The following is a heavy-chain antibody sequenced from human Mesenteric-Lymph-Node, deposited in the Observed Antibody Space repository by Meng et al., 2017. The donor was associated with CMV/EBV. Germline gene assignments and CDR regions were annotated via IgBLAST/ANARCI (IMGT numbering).Heavy chain of an antibody. CDR1: GFNVRDKY. D-gene: IGHD3-10*01. Sequence: EVQLVESGGGFVQPGGALRLSCAASGFNVRDKYMRWVRQAPGKGLEWVCIIYRGDNTYYIDSVKDRFTVSRDNSKNTMYLQMNSLRVEDTAVYYCTGDSVSNPNLDYWGQGTLVTVSS. CDR2: IYRGDNT. V-gene: IGHV3-66*01. J-gene: IGHJ4*02. CDR3: TGDSVSNPNLDY.